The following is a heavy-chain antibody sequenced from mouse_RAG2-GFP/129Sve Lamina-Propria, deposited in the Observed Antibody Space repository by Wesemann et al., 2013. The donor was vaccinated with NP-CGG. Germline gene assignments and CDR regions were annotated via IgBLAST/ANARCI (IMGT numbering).Heavy chain of an antibody. Sequence: GEGMVLPKGSLKLSCAASGFSFNTYAMNWVRQAPGKGLEWVARIRSKSNNYATYYADSVKDRFTISRDDSESMLYLQMNNLKTEDTAMYYCVRRRGLRAYYSNYDWYFDVWGTGTTVTVSS. V-gene: IGHV10-1*01. CDR1: GFSFNTYA. CDR2: IRSKSNNYAT. D-gene: IGHD2-5*01. CDR3: VRRRGLRAYYSNYDWYFDV. J-gene: IGHJ1*03.